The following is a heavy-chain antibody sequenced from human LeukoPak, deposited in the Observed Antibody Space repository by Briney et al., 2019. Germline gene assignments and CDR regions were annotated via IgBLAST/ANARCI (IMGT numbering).Heavy chain of an antibody. CDR3: ARVRGNPPRDWFDP. D-gene: IGHD4-23*01. CDR1: GYTFTSYG. Sequence: GASVKVSCKASGYTFTSYGISWVRQAPGQGLEWMGWISAYNGNTNYAQKLQGRVTMTTDTSTSTAYMELRSLRSDDTAVYYCARVRGNPPRDWFDPWGQGTLVTVSS. V-gene: IGHV1-18*01. CDR2: ISAYNGNT. J-gene: IGHJ5*02.